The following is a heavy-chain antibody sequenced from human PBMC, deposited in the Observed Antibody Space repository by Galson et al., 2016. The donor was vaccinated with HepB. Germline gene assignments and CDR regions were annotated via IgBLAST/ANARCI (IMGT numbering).Heavy chain of an antibody. CDR3: ARKLMRSSGSFDH. Sequence: TLSLTCSVSGGSINSGVHYWSWIRQHPGKGLEWIGYIYYSGSTYYNPSLKSRVTISVDTSKNQFSLKLSSVTAADTAVYYCARKLMRSSGSFDHWGQGTLVTVSS. V-gene: IGHV4-31*03. J-gene: IGHJ4*02. CDR1: GGSINSGVHY. CDR2: IYYSGST. D-gene: IGHD6-19*01.